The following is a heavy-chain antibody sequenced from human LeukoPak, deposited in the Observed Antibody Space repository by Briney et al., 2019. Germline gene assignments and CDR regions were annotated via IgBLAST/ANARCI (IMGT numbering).Heavy chain of an antibody. CDR3: ARCHQYYDFWSGYLDYFDY. CDR1: GYTFTGYY. Sequence: ASVKVSCKASGYTFTGYYMHWVRQAPGQGLEWMGWINPNSGGTNYAQKFQGRVTMTRDTSISTAYMELSRLRSDDTAVYYCARCHQYYDFWSGYLDYFDYWGQGTLVTVSS. J-gene: IGHJ4*02. V-gene: IGHV1-2*02. CDR2: INPNSGGT. D-gene: IGHD3-3*01.